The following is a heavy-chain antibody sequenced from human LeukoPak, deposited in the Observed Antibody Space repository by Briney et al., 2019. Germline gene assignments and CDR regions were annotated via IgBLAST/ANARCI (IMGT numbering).Heavy chain of an antibody. D-gene: IGHD3-3*01. V-gene: IGHV1-69*13. J-gene: IGHJ4*02. CDR3: ARLGGYDFWSGRNYFDY. Sequence: SVKVSCKASGGTFSSYAISWVRQAPGQGLEWMGGIIPIFGTANYAQKFQGRVTITADESTSTAYMELSSLRSEDTAVYYCARLGGYDFWSGRNYFDYWGQGTLVTVSS. CDR1: GGTFSSYA. CDR2: IIPIFGTA.